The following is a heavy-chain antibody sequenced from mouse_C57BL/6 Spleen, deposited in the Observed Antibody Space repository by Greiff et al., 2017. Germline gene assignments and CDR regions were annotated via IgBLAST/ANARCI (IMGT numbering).Heavy chain of an antibody. J-gene: IGHJ3*01. V-gene: IGHV1-39*01. D-gene: IGHD2-4*01. CDR2: INPNYGTT. Sequence: VQLQQSGPELVKPGASVKISCKASGYSFTDYNMNWVKQSNGKRLEWIGVINPNYGTTSYNEKFKGKATLTVDQSSSTAYMQLNSVTSEDTTVYYCARRGDYDEGLAYWGQGTLVTVS. CDR3: ARRGDYDEGLAY. CDR1: GYSFTDYN.